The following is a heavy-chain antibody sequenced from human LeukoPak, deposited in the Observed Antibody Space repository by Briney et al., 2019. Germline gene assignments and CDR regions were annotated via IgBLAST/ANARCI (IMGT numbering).Heavy chain of an antibody. CDR3: AREGTSVAGTWWFDP. J-gene: IGHJ5*02. CDR1: GGTFSTYA. CDR2: IIPIFGVA. Sequence: GASVKVSCKASGGTFSTYAISWVRQATGQGLEWMGRIIPIFGVAKYAQKFQGRVTITADKSTSTAYMELSSLTSEDTAVYYCAREGTSVAGTWWFDPWGQGTLVTVSS. D-gene: IGHD6-19*01. V-gene: IGHV1-69*04.